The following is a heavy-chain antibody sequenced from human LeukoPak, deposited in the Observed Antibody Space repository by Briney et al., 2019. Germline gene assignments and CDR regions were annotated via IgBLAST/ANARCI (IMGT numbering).Heavy chain of an antibody. V-gene: IGHV4-38-2*02. D-gene: IGHD3-10*01. CDR1: GYSISSGYY. CDR3: AKSNGYGLVDI. CDR2: IYHSGST. J-gene: IGHJ3*02. Sequence: SETLSLTCTVSGYSISSGYYWGWIRQPPGKGLEWIGSIYHSGSTYYNPSLKSRVTISVDTSKNQISLKLNSVTAADTAVYYCAKSNGYGLVDIWGQGTMVTVSS.